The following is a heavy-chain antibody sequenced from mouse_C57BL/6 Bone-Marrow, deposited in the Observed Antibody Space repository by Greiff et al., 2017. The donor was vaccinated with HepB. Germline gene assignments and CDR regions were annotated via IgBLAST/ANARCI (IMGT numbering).Heavy chain of an antibody. J-gene: IGHJ3*01. D-gene: IGHD2-3*01. Sequence: EVHLVESGGGLVKPGGSLKLSCAASGFTFSSYAMSWVRQTPEKRLEWVATISDGGSHTYYPDNVKGRFTISRDNAKNNLYLQMSHLKSEDTAMYYCARDGYYGFAYWGQGTLVTVSA. CDR1: GFTFSSYA. CDR3: ARDGYYGFAY. CDR2: ISDGGSHT. V-gene: IGHV5-4*01.